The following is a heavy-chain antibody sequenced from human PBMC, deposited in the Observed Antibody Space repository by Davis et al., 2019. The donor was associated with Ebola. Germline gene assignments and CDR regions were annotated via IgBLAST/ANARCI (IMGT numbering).Heavy chain of an antibody. CDR1: GFTFSSYW. Sequence: GESLKISCAASGFTFSSYWMSWVRQAPGKGLEWVANIKQDGSEKYYVDSVKGRFTISRDNAKNSLYLQMNSLRAEDTAVYYCATGVATTIDYYYYGMDVWGKGTTVTVSS. D-gene: IGHD5-12*01. CDR2: IKQDGSEK. CDR3: ATGVATTIDYYYYGMDV. V-gene: IGHV3-7*03. J-gene: IGHJ6*04.